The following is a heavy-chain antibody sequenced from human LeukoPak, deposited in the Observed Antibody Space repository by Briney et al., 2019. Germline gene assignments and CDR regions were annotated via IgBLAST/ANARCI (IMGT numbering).Heavy chain of an antibody. Sequence: PSETLSLTCTVSGDSISTYYWNWIRQPPGKGLEWIGYIYYTGNTNYNPSLRSRVTISIDTSKNQFFLNLTSVTAADTAVYYCATLRNDFGDYYHAYWGQGTLVTVSS. V-gene: IGHV4-59*01. CDR2: IYYTGNT. J-gene: IGHJ4*02. CDR3: ATLRNDFGDYYHAY. D-gene: IGHD4-17*01. CDR1: GDSISTYY.